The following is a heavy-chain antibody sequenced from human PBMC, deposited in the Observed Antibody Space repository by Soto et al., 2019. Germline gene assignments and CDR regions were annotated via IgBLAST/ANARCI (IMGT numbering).Heavy chain of an antibody. V-gene: IGHV4-31*03. J-gene: IGHJ4*02. CDR1: VGSISSGGYY. D-gene: IGHD3-9*01. Sequence: TLSLTCTVSVGSISSGGYYWSWIRQHPGKGLEWIGYIYYSGSTYYNPSLKSRVTISVDTSKNQFSLKLSSVTAADTAVYYCARSISSILDYWGQGTLVTVSS. CDR3: ARSISSILDY. CDR2: IYYSGST.